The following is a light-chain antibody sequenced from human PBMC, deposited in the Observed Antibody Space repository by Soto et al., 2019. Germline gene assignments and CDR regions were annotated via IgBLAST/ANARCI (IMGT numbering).Light chain of an antibody. CDR3: QQFNVYPLT. V-gene: IGKV1-9*01. CDR2: AAS. CDR1: QGIRDF. J-gene: IGKJ4*01. Sequence: DIQLTQSPSFLSASVGDRVTITCRASQGIRDFLAWYQQKPGKAPKLLIYAASTLQAGVPTRFSGFASGTEFTLTISNLQPADSATYYCQQFNVYPLTFCGGTKVEIK.